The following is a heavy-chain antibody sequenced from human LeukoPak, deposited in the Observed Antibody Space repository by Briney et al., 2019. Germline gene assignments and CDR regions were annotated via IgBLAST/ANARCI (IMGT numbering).Heavy chain of an antibody. CDR1: GFTFSSSA. CDR3: AADPRGIGSKWFDP. CDR2: IVVGSGNT. Sequence: SVKVSCKASGFTFSSSAMQWVRQARGQRLEWIGWIVVGSGNTKYAQKMQERVTITRDMSTSTAYMELSSLRSEDTAVYYCAADPRGIGSKWFDPWDQGTLVSVSS. J-gene: IGHJ5*02. D-gene: IGHD3-10*01. V-gene: IGHV1-58*02.